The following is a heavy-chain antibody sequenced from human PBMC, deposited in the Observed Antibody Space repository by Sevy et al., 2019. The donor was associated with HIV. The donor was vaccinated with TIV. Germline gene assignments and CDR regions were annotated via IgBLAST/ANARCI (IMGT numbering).Heavy chain of an antibody. CDR3: ARDRLGITISAEWGGGMDV. CDR2: IRYDGSNK. D-gene: IGHD3-3*01. V-gene: IGHV3-33*01. Sequence: GGSVRLSCAASGFNLRNYGMHWVRQAPGKGLEWVAVIRYDGSNKYYADSVKGRFTISRDNSKNTLYLQMNSLRAEDTAVYYCARDRLGITISAEWGGGMDVWGQGTTVTVSS. CDR1: GFNLRNYG. J-gene: IGHJ6*02.